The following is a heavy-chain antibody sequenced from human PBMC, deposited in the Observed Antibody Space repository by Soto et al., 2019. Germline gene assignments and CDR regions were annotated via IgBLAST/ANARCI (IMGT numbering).Heavy chain of an antibody. D-gene: IGHD4-17*01. CDR3: AKHDYGDYVGYFDY. Sequence: QVQLVESGGGVVQPGRSLRLSCAASGFTFSSYAMHWVRQAPGKGLEWVAVISYDGSNKYYADSVKGRFTISRDNSKNTLYLQMNSLRAEDTAVYYCAKHDYGDYVGYFDYWGQGTLVTVSS. CDR2: ISYDGSNK. V-gene: IGHV3-30-3*02. CDR1: GFTFSSYA. J-gene: IGHJ4*02.